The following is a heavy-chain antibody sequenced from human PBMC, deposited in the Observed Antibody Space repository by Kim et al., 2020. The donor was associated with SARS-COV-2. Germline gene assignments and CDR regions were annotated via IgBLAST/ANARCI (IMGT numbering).Heavy chain of an antibody. CDR3: ARHSPYYDHLHVYRFYM. J-gene: IGHJ6*03. Sequence: SETLSLTCYASDCSISSYQWSWIRQPPGKGLEWVGYIYNSGRNNYNPSLKSRVTISVDTSKKQFSLTLNYVPAADTTMYYCARHSPYYDHLHVYRFYM. CDR1: DCSISSYQ. V-gene: IGHV4-59*08. CDR2: IYNSGRN. D-gene: IGHD3-22*01.